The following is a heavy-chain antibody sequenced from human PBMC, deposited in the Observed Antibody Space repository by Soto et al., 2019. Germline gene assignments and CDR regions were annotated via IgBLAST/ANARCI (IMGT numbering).Heavy chain of an antibody. CDR2: IWYDGSSK. V-gene: IGHV3-33*03. J-gene: IGHJ4*02. CDR1: GFTFGTYG. CDR3: AKVEGSWYIDH. D-gene: IGHD6-13*01. Sequence: PGGSLRLSCAASGFTFGTYGMHWVRQAPGKGLEWVAVIWYDGSSKYYGDFVKGRFTISRDNSKNTLYLQMNSLRPVDTAVYYCAKVEGSWYIDHWGQGALVTVSS.